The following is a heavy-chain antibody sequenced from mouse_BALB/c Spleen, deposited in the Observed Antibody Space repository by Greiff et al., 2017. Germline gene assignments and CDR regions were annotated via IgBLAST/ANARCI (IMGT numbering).Heavy chain of an antibody. CDR3: AREGDYGSSSWFAY. D-gene: IGHD1-1*01. CDR1: GFTFSSFG. J-gene: IGHJ3*01. V-gene: IGHV5-17*02. CDR2: ISSGSSTI. Sequence: EVKLMESGGGLVQPGGSRKLSCAASGFTFSSFGMHWVRQAPEKGLEWVAYISSGSSTIYYADTVKGRFTISRDNPKNTLFLQMTSLRSEDTAMYYCAREGDYGSSSWFAYWGQGTLVTVSA.